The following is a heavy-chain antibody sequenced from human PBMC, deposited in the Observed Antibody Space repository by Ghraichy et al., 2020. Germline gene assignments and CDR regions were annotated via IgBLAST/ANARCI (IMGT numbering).Heavy chain of an antibody. J-gene: IGHJ4*02. CDR1: GFTVSSSY. CDR3: ARDSSDLYGGY. V-gene: IGHV3-53*01. D-gene: IGHD6-19*01. Sequence: GGSLRLSCAASGFTVSSSYMSWVRQAPGKGLEWVSVIYTGGSTYYADSVKGRFTISRDNSKNTLFLQMNSLRAEDTAVYYCARDSSDLYGGYWGQGTLVTVSS. CDR2: IYTGGST.